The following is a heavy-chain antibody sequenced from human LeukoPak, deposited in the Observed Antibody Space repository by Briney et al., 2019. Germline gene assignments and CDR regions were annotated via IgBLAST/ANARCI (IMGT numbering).Heavy chain of an antibody. CDR3: ARDGTSTDDY. V-gene: IGHV1-18*01. D-gene: IGHD2-2*01. J-gene: IGHJ4*02. CDR1: GYTFSNFR. CDR2: ISGNNDNP. Sequence: ASVKVSCKTSGYTFSNFRINWVRQAPGQGLEWMGWISGNNDNPNYGQKFQGRFTVTTDSSTSTAYMELRNLRFDDTAVYYCARDGTSTDDYWGQGTLVTVSS.